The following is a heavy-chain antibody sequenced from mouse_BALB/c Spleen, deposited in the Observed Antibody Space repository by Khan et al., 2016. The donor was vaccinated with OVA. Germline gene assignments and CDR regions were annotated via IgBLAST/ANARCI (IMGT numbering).Heavy chain of an antibody. CDR2: IWNDGST. V-gene: IGHV2-6-1*01. CDR3: ARQPYYHYNIMDY. Sequence: VQLQESGPGLVAPSQSLSITCTISGFSLTIYGVHWVRQPPGKGLEWLVVIWNDGSTTYNSALKSRLTISKDNSKSQVFLKMNSLQTDDTAMYCCARQPYYHYNIMDYWGQGTSVTVSS. D-gene: IGHD2-10*01. J-gene: IGHJ4*01. CDR1: GFSLTIYG.